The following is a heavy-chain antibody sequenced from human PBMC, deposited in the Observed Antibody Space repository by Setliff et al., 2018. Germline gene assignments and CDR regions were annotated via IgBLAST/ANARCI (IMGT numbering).Heavy chain of an antibody. J-gene: IGHJ5*02. CDR3: ARDYQGGWFDP. D-gene: IGHD3-16*01. Sequence: KTSETLSLTCTISGGFTSSFYWSWIRQAPGEGLEWIGYVDHSGSTNFSLSLKSRGTISVDTSKTQVSLTLTSVTAADTAVYYCARDYQGGWFDPWGPGTLVTVSS. CDR1: GGFTSSFY. CDR2: VDHSGST. V-gene: IGHV4-59*01.